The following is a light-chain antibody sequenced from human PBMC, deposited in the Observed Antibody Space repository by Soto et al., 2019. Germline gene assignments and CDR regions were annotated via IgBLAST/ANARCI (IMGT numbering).Light chain of an antibody. V-gene: IGLV2-14*01. Sequence: QSVLTQPASVSGSAGQSITISCTGTSSDVGSYNYVSWYQQHPGTAPKLMIYEVSNWPSGVSNRFSASKSGNTASLTISGLRAEDEADYYCSSYTSDSSYVFGSGTKLTVL. CDR2: EVS. CDR1: SSDVGSYNY. J-gene: IGLJ1*01. CDR3: SSYTSDSSYV.